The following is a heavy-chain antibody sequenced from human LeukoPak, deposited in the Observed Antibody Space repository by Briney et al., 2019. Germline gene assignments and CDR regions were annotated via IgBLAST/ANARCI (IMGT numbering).Heavy chain of an antibody. J-gene: IGHJ4*02. V-gene: IGHV3-23*01. D-gene: IGHD6-13*01. Sequence: GGSLRLSCAASGFTFSSYAMSWVRQAPGKGLEWVSAISGSGGSTYYADSVKGRFTISRDNSKNMLYLQMNSLRAEDTAVYYCAKGQSRAYGSSIYYFDYWGQGTLVTVSS. CDR1: GFTFSSYA. CDR2: ISGSGGST. CDR3: AKGQSRAYGSSIYYFDY.